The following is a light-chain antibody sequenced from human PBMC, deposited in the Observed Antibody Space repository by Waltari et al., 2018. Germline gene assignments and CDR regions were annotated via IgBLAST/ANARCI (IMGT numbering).Light chain of an antibody. CDR2: WAS. Sequence: DIVMTQSPDSLAVSPGERVTVHCKSNQPLLYSSNNKNYLAWYQQKPGQAPKLLIYWASTRQSGVPDRFSGSGSGTDFTLTISGLQAEDVAVYYCQQCYNVPLTFGGGTKVEIK. V-gene: IGKV4-1*01. CDR1: QPLLYSSNNKNY. CDR3: QQCYNVPLT. J-gene: IGKJ4*01.